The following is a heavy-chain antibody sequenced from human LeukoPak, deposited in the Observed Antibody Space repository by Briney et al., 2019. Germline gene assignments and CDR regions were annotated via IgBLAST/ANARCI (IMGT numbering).Heavy chain of an antibody. D-gene: IGHD3-10*01. V-gene: IGHV4-30-2*01. CDR3: ARGREAVSLWFGGWFDP. CDR1: GGSISSGGYS. J-gene: IGHJ5*02. CDR2: VYHSGST. Sequence: SQTLSLTCAVSGGSISSGGYSWSWIRQPPGKGLEWIGYVYHSGSTYYNPSLKSRVTISIGRSKNHFSLKLSSVTAADTAVYYCARGREAVSLWFGGWFDPWGQGTLVTVSS.